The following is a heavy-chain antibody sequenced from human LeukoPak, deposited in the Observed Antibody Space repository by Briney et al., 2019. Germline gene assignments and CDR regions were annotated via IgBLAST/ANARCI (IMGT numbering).Heavy chain of an antibody. CDR2: IYNNGNT. Sequence: PSETLSLTCTVSGFSIKNFYWSWIRQSPGKGLEWLGYIYNNGNTNYNASLKSRVIMSIDTSKNQFSLKVTSVTAADTAIYYCARVLRGAYCGGDCYRLDYWGQGMLVIVSS. V-gene: IGHV4-59*01. CDR3: ARVLRGAYCGGDCYRLDY. J-gene: IGHJ4*02. D-gene: IGHD2-21*02. CDR1: GFSIKNFY.